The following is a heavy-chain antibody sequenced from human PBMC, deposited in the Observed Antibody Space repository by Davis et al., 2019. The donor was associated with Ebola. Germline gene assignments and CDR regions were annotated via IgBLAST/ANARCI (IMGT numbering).Heavy chain of an antibody. CDR3: ARHRLGFVVIIGWFDP. J-gene: IGHJ5*02. V-gene: IGHV4-39*01. CDR1: GGSITSGDYY. Sequence: SETLSLTCTVSGGSITSGDYYWGWIRQPPGKGLEWIGEINHSGSTNYKPSLKSRVTISVDTSKNQFSLKLSSVTAADTAVYYCARHRLGFVVIIGWFDPWGQGTLVTVSS. CDR2: INHSGST. D-gene: IGHD3-3*01.